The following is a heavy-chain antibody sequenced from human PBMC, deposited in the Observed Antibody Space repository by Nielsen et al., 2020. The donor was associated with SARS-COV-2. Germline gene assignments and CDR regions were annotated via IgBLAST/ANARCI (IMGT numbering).Heavy chain of an antibody. Sequence: GSLRPSCAVYGGSFSGYYWSWIRQPPGKGLGWIGEINHSGSTNYNPSLKSRVTISVDTSKNQFSLKLSSVTAADTAVYYCARGLGPSDYWGQGTLVTVSS. CDR3: ARGLGPSDY. V-gene: IGHV4-34*01. CDR1: GGSFSGYY. D-gene: IGHD7-27*01. J-gene: IGHJ4*02. CDR2: INHSGST.